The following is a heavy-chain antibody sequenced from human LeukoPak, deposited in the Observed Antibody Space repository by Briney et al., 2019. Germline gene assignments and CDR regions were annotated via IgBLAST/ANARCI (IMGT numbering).Heavy chain of an antibody. CDR1: GFTFSSYS. V-gene: IGHV3-48*02. CDR2: ISSSSSAI. J-gene: IGHJ4*02. CDR3: ARGLKSDY. Sequence: SGGSLRLSCAASGFTFSSYSMNWVRQAPGKGLEWVSYISSSSSAIYYADSVKGRFTISRDNAKNSLYLQMSSLRDEDTAVYYCARGLKSDYWGQGTLVTVSS.